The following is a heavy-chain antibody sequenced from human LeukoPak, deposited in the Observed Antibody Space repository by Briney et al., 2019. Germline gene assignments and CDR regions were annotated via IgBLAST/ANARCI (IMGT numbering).Heavy chain of an antibody. CDR3: ARDTLGGA. D-gene: IGHD3-16*01. V-gene: IGHV3-21*01. J-gene: IGHJ4*02. CDR2: ISSTSIYI. CDR1: GFSFSSNT. Sequence: GGSLRLSCAASGFSFSSNTMNWGRQAPGKGLEWVSSISSTSIYIYYADSVKGRFTISRDNAKKSLYLQMNSLRAEDTAVYYCARDTLGGAWGQGTLVTVSS.